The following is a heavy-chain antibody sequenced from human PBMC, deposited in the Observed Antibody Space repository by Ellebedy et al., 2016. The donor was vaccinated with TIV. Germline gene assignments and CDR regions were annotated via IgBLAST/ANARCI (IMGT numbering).Heavy chain of an antibody. V-gene: IGHV3-23*01. CDR3: AKGRGGGSDSSAPRYYFDY. D-gene: IGHD3-22*01. J-gene: IGHJ4*02. CDR1: GFTFSSYA. CDR2: ISNTGSRT. Sequence: PGGSLRLSCAASGFTFSSYAMSWVRQAPGKGLEWVSTISNTGSRTYYADSVEGRFIICRDNSKKTLYLQMNSLRAEDTAVYYCAKGRGGGSDSSAPRYYFDYWGLGTLVTVSS.